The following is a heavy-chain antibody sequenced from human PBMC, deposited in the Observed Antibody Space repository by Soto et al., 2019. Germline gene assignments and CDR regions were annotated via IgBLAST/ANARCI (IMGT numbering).Heavy chain of an antibody. CDR1: GGSISSYY. CDR3: ARHRGFSYYYFDS. D-gene: IGHD3-22*01. Sequence: PSETLSLTCTVSGGSISSYYWSWMRQPPGKGLEWIGYIFYSGSTNYNPSLKSRVTISVDTSKNQFSLKLSSVTAADTAVYYCARHRGFSYYYFDSWGQGTLVTVSS. CDR2: IFYSGST. J-gene: IGHJ4*02. V-gene: IGHV4-59*01.